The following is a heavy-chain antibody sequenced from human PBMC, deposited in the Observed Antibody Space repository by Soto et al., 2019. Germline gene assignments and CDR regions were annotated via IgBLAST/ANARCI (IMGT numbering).Heavy chain of an antibody. CDR3: ARAGGARVDYGMDV. CDR1: GFTFSSYA. D-gene: IGHD1-26*01. V-gene: IGHV3-23*01. CDR2: ISGSGGST. J-gene: IGHJ6*02. Sequence: EVQLLESGGGLVQPGGSLRLSCAASGFTFSSYAMSWVRQAPGKGLEWVSAISGSGGSTYYADSVKGRFSISRDNSKNTLYLQMNSLRAEDTALYYCARAGGARVDYGMDVWGQGTTVTVSS.